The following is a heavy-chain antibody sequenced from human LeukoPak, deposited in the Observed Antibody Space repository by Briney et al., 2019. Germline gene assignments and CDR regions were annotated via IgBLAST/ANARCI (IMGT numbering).Heavy chain of an antibody. J-gene: IGHJ6*03. CDR2: MNPNSGNT. CDR3: ARLGGSGSYGGYYYYYYMDV. CDR1: GYTFTSYD. V-gene: IGHV1-8*03. D-gene: IGHD3-10*01. Sequence: GASVKVSCKASGYTFTSYDINWVRQATGQGLEWMGWMNPNSGNTGYAQKFQGRVTITRNTSISTAYMELSSLRSEDTAVYYCARLGGSGSYGGYYYYYYMDVWGKGTTVTVSS.